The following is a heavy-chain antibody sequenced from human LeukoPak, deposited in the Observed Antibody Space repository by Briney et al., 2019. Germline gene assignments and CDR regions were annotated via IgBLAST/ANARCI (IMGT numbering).Heavy chain of an antibody. CDR3: ARSLGVTITQYGMDV. D-gene: IGHD5-12*01. CDR1: GGSISSGSYY. V-gene: IGHV4-61*02. Sequence: SETLSLTCTVSGGSISSGSYYWSWIRQPAGKGLEWIGRIYTSGSTNYNPSLKSRVTISVDTSKNQFSLKLSSVTAAGTAVYYCARSLGVTITQYGMDVWGQGTTVTVSS. CDR2: IYTSGST. J-gene: IGHJ6*02.